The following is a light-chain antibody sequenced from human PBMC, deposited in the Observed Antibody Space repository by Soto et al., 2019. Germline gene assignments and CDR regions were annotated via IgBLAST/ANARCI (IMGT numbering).Light chain of an antibody. CDR1: EGITIY. J-gene: IGKJ4*01. CDR2: DAS. V-gene: IGKV1-33*01. Sequence: IPMTQSPSSLSASVGDRVTITCRRAEGITIYLNWYQQKLGQAPNLLIYDASNLQTGVPSRFRGSGSGTDFIFTITSLQPEDVATYYCQQSFAAPSTFGGGTKVDIK. CDR3: QQSFAAPST.